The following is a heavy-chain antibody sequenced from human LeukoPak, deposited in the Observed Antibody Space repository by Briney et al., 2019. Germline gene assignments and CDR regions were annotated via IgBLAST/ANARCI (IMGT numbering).Heavy chain of an antibody. CDR3: ARGWRGRGFDY. D-gene: IGHD3-3*01. CDR1: GDSFSGFY. V-gene: IGHV4-34*01. Sequence: SDSLSLTCAVYGDSFSGFYQSWIREPPGKGLEWIGEINHSGSTNYNPSLKSRVTISVDTSKNQFSLKLSSVTAADTAVYYCARGWRGRGFDYWGQGTLVTVSS. J-gene: IGHJ4*02. CDR2: INHSGST.